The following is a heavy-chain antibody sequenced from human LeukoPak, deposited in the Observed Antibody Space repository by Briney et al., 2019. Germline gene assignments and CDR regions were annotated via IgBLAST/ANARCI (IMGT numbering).Heavy chain of an antibody. Sequence: SGGSLRLSCAASGFIFSSYGMHWVRQAPGKGLEWVAFIRYDGSNKYYADSVKGRFTISRDNSKNTLYLQMNSLRAEDTAVYYCAKEGRGGYGSGSYPDYWGQGTLVTVSS. D-gene: IGHD3-10*01. CDR3: AKEGRGGYGSGSYPDY. J-gene: IGHJ4*02. CDR2: IRYDGSNK. CDR1: GFIFSSYG. V-gene: IGHV3-30*02.